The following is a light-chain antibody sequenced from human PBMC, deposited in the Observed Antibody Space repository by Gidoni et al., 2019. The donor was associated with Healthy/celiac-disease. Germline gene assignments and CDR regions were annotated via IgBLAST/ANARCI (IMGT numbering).Light chain of an antibody. Sequence: DSQMTQSPSSLSASVGDRVTSTCQASQDISNYLNWYQQKPGKAPKLLIYDASNLETGVPSRFSGSGSGTDFTFTISSLQPEDIATYYCQQYDNLPPFTFGPGTKVEIK. CDR3: QQYDNLPPFT. CDR1: QDISNY. J-gene: IGKJ3*01. CDR2: DAS. V-gene: IGKV1-33*01.